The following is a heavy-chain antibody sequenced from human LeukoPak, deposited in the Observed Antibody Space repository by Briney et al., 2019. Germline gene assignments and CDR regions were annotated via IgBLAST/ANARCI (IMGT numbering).Heavy chain of an antibody. D-gene: IGHD3-10*01. Sequence: PSETLSLTCTVSGGSISSHYWSWIRQHPGKGLEWFGYIYYSGSTYYNPSLKSRVTISVDTSKNQFSLKLSSVTAADTAVYYCARGFIGSGSYTPAHNWFDPWGQGTLVTVSS. CDR3: ARGFIGSGSYTPAHNWFDP. CDR1: GGSISSHY. CDR2: IYYSGST. V-gene: IGHV4-59*06. J-gene: IGHJ5*02.